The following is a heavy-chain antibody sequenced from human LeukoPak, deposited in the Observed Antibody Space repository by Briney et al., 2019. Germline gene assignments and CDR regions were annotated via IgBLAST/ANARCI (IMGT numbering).Heavy chain of an antibody. CDR2: ISHDGAST. J-gene: IGHJ2*01. CDR3: AKYGSGQLWLLGWYFDF. D-gene: IGHD3-16*01. V-gene: IGHV3-23*01. Sequence: GGSLRLSCAASGYTFYNYAVTWVRQAPGKELEWVSSISHDGASTHYADSVKGRFTISRDNSKNTVFLQMDSLRAEDTAVYFCAKYGSGQLWLLGWYFDFWGRGTLVSVSS. CDR1: GYTFYNYA.